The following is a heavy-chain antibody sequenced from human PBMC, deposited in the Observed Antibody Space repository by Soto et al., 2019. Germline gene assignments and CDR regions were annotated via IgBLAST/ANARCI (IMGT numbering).Heavy chain of an antibody. CDR2: ISAKNGDT. J-gene: IGHJ6*02. CDR1: GYSFTRNG. D-gene: IGHD3-10*01. Sequence: ASVKVSCKASGYSFTRNGISWVRQAPGQGLEWMGWISAKNGDTNYAQKFQGRVIMTTDTSTSTAYMELRSLRSDDTAVYYCTRMGSYYSYYGMDVWGQGTTVTVSS. V-gene: IGHV1-18*01. CDR3: TRMGSYYSYYGMDV.